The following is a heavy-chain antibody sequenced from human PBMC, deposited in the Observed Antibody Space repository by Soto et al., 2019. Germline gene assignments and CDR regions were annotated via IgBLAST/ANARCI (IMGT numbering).Heavy chain of an antibody. Sequence: GASVKVSCKASGYTFTNYGITWARQAPGQGLEWMGWINADYGNTNYEQKFQGRVTTTTDTSTNTAYMELRSLRSDDTAVYYCARKSLSNFNWFDPWGQGTLVTVSS. V-gene: IGHV1-18*04. CDR1: GYTFTNYG. J-gene: IGHJ5*02. D-gene: IGHD4-4*01. CDR3: ARKSLSNFNWFDP. CDR2: INADYGNT.